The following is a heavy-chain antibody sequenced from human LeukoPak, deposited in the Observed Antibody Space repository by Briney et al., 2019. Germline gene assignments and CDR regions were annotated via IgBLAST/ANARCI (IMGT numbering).Heavy chain of an antibody. Sequence: GGSLRLSCAASGFTFSSYSMNWVRQAPGKGLEWVSYIRSSSTIYYADSVKGRFTISRDNATNSLYLQMNSLRDEDTAVYYCARDGYDFWSGYYHASHFDYWGQGTLVTVSS. J-gene: IGHJ4*02. V-gene: IGHV3-48*02. CDR3: ARDGYDFWSGYYHASHFDY. CDR1: GFTFSSYS. D-gene: IGHD3-3*01. CDR2: IRSSSTI.